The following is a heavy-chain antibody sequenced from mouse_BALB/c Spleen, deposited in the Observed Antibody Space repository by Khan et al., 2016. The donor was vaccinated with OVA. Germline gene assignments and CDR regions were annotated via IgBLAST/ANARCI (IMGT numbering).Heavy chain of an antibody. CDR2: ISDGGSYT. V-gene: IGHV5-4*02. J-gene: IGHJ3*01. CDR1: GFTFSDYY. CDR3: ARGYYGGPFAY. D-gene: IGHD1-1*02. Sequence: EVELVESGGGLVKPGGSLKLSCAASGFTFSDYYMYWVRQTPEKRLEWVATISDGGSYTYYPDSVKGRFTISRDDAKNNLYLQMSSLKSEDTAMYYCARGYYGGPFAYWGQGTLVTVSA.